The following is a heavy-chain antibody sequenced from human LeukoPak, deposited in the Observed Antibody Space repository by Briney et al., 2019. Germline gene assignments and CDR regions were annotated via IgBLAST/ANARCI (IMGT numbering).Heavy chain of an antibody. CDR3: ARIYGSGSYYNPPYYYYGKDV. V-gene: IGHV4-34*01. CDR2: INHGGSS. D-gene: IGHD3-10*01. J-gene: IGHJ6*02. Sequence: SETLSLTCAVYGVSFSDYYWSWIRQPPGKGLEWIGEINHGGSSDYNPSLRSRVTISVDASKNQFSLKLSSVTAADTAVYYCARIYGSGSYYNPPYYYYGKDVWGQGTTVTVSS. CDR1: GVSFSDYY.